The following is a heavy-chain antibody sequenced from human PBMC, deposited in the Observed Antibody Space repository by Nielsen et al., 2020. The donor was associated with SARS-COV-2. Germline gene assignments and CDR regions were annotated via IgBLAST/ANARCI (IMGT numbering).Heavy chain of an antibody. D-gene: IGHD6-13*01. CDR2: IKQDGSEK. V-gene: IGHV3-7*05. Sequence: GESLKISCAASGFTFSSYWMSWVRQAPGKGLEWVANIKQDGSEKYYVDSVKGRFTISRDNAKNSLYLQMNSLRAEDTAVYYCARDRGYSSSWYPDMDVWGKGTTVTVSS. CDR1: GFTFSSYW. CDR3: ARDRGYSSSWYPDMDV. J-gene: IGHJ6*03.